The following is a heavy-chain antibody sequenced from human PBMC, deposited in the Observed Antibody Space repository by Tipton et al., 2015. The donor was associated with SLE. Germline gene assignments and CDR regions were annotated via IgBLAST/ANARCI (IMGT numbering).Heavy chain of an antibody. CDR1: GGSITSHY. V-gene: IGHV4-59*11. D-gene: IGHD6-13*01. Sequence: LRLSCTVSGGSITSHYWSWIRQAPGKGLEYIGYMYYSGTTDYNPSLKSRVTISVDTSKNQFSLNLSSVTAADTAVYYCRGSSWYGVRVFDIWGQGTMVTVSS. CDR2: MYYSGTT. J-gene: IGHJ3*02. CDR3: RGSSWYGVRVFDI.